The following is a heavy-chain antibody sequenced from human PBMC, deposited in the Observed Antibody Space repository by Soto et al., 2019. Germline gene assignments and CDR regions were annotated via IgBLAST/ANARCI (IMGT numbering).Heavy chain of an antibody. V-gene: IGHV3-15*01. J-gene: IGHJ3*01. CDR3: PASVAYSNSWLV. D-gene: IGHD6-13*01. CDR2: IKSKLDGGTT. CDR1: GFTFSNAW. Sequence: GGSLRLSCAASGFTFSNAWMSWVRQAPGKGLEWVGRIKSKLDGGTTDYAAPVKGRFTISRDDSKNTLYLQMNNLKTEDTAVYYCPASVAYSNSWLVWGQGTMVTVSS.